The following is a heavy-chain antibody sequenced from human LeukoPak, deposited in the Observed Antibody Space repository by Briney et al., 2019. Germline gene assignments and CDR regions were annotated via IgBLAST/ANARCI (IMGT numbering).Heavy chain of an antibody. CDR1: GGSMSNYY. CDR2: IYYSGST. CDR3: ARPRAQWLGNYAFEI. V-gene: IGHV4-59*08. J-gene: IGHJ3*02. D-gene: IGHD6-19*01. Sequence: SETLSLTCTVSGGSMSNYYWTWIRQPPGKGLEWIGYIYYSGSTHYNPSLKGRVTISVDTSKNQFSLKLTSVTAADTAVYYCARPRAQWLGNYAFEIWGQGTMVTV.